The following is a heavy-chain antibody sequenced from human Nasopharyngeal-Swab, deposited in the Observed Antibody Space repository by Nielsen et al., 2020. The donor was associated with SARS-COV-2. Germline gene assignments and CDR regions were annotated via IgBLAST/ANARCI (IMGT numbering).Heavy chain of an antibody. V-gene: IGHV4-34*01. CDR2: INHSGST. J-gene: IGHJ4*02. CDR3: GRGGGVWGSYYYY. Sequence: SETLSLTCAVYGGSFSGYYWSWIRQPPGKGLEWIGEINHSGSTNYNPSLKSRVTISVDTSKNQFSLKLSSVTAADTAVDYCGRGGGVWGSYYYYWGQGTLVTVSS. CDR1: GGSFSGYY. D-gene: IGHD1-26*01.